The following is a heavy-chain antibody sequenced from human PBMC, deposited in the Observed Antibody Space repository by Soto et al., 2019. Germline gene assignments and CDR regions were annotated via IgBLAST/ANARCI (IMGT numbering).Heavy chain of an antibody. V-gene: IGHV4-59*01. Sequence: QVQLQESGPGLVKTSETLSLTCTVSGGSISSYYWNWIRQPPGKGLEWIGYIYNSGNTNYNLSLRSRATISVDTSKYHFPLKLTSVTVADTDVYYCAAPPRYWGQGTLVTVSS. D-gene: IGHD6-6*01. CDR1: GGSISSYY. J-gene: IGHJ4*02. CDR2: IYNSGNT. CDR3: AAPPRY.